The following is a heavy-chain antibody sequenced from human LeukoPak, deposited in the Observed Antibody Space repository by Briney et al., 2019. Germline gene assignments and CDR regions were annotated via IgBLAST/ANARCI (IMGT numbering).Heavy chain of an antibody. V-gene: IGHV4-34*01. Sequence: SETLSLTCAVYGGSFSGYYWSWIRQPPGKGLERIGEINHSGSTNYNPSLKSRVTISVDTSKNQFSLKLSSVTAADTAVYYCARGRSFYDILTGSDNRGYFDYWGQGTLVTVSS. CDR2: INHSGST. J-gene: IGHJ4*02. CDR1: GGSFSGYY. D-gene: IGHD3-9*01. CDR3: ARGRSFYDILTGSDNRGYFDY.